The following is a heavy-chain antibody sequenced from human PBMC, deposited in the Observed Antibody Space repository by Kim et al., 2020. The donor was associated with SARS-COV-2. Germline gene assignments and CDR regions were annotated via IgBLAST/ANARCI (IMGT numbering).Heavy chain of an antibody. V-gene: IGHV1-69*13. D-gene: IGHD2-2*01. J-gene: IGHJ4*02. CDR2: IIPIFGTA. CDR3: ARVYCSSTSCYYYFDY. CDR1: GGTFSSYA. Sequence: SVKVSCKASGGTFSSYAISWVRQAPGQGLEWMGGIIPIFGTANYAQKFQGRVTITADESTSTAYMELSSLRSEDTAVYYCARVYCSSTSCYYYFDYWGQGTLVTVSS.